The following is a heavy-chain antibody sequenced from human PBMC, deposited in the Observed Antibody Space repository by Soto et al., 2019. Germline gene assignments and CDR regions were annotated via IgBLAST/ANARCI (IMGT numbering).Heavy chain of an antibody. CDR3: ARGVGYCSSTSCYHSGMDV. CDR1: GGSISSGGYS. Sequence: SETLSLTCAVSGGSISSGGYSWSWIRQPPGKGLEWIGYIYHSGSTYYNPSLKSRVTISVDRSKNQFSLKLSSVTAADTAVYYCARGVGYCSSTSCYHSGMDVWGQGTTVTVSS. J-gene: IGHJ6*02. V-gene: IGHV4-30-2*01. D-gene: IGHD2-2*01. CDR2: IYHSGST.